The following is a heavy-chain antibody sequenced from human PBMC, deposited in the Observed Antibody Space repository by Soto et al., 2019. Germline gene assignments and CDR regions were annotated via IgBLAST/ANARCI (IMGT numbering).Heavy chain of an antibody. V-gene: IGHV3-21*06. J-gene: IGHJ6*02. CDR3: AKDRGHGSPVTGGLDV. Sequence: PVGSLRLSCAASGFTFSSYNMNWVRQAPGKGLEWVSSISGSSNHIFHADSVKGRFTISRDNAKNSLYLQMNSLRAEDTAVYYCAKDRGHGSPVTGGLDVWGQGTTVTVSS. CDR1: GFTFSSYN. D-gene: IGHD6-19*01. CDR2: ISGSSNHI.